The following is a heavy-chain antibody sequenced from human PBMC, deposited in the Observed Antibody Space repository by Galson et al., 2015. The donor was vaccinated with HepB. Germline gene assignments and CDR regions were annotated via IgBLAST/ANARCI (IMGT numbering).Heavy chain of an antibody. V-gene: IGHV6-1*01. J-gene: IGHJ6*02. Sequence: CAISGDSVPSNSAVWNWIRQSPSRGLEWLGRTYFRSQWRIDYSVSVKSRITINADTSQNQFSLHLNSMTPEDTAVYYCAYGSDVWGRGTTVIVSS. CDR2: TYFRSQWRI. CDR1: GDSVPSNSAV. CDR3: AYGSDV.